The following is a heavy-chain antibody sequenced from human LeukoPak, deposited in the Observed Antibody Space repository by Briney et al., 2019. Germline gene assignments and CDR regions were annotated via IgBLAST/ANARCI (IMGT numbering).Heavy chain of an antibody. D-gene: IGHD1-26*01. V-gene: IGHV1-2*02. CDR1: GYTFTSQY. J-gene: IGHJ4*02. Sequence: ASVKVSCKASGYTFTSQYMHWVRQAPGQGLEWMGWINPNSGDTNYAQKFQGRVTMTRDTSISTVYMELSSLRSDDTAVYYCAKGRLSGSYNRFDYWGLGTLVTVSS. CDR3: AKGRLSGSYNRFDY. CDR2: INPNSGDT.